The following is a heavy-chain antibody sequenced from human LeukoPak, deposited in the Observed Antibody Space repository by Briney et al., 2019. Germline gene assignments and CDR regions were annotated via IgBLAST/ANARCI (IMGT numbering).Heavy chain of an antibody. CDR3: ARAEYDILTGYYQDY. Sequence: SETLSLTCTVSGGSISSYYWSWIRQPPGKGLEWIGYIYYSGSTNYNPSLKSRVTISVDTSKNQFSLKLSSVTAADTAVYYCARAEYDILTGYYQDYWGQGTLVTVSS. V-gene: IGHV4-59*01. CDR2: IYYSGST. CDR1: GGSISSYY. D-gene: IGHD3-9*01. J-gene: IGHJ4*02.